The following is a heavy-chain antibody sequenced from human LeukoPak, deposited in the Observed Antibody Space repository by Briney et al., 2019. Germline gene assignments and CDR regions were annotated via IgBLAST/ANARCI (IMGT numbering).Heavy chain of an antibody. Sequence: PSETLSLTCTVSGGSVSSGSYYWSWIRQPPGKGLEWIGYIYYSGSTNYNPSLKSRVTISVDTSKNQFSLKLSSVAAADTAVYYCAREPRPAAPSTVPYEYFDLWGRGTLVTVSS. CDR1: GGSVSSGSYY. CDR2: IYYSGST. D-gene: IGHD4-17*01. J-gene: IGHJ2*01. CDR3: AREPRPAAPSTVPYEYFDL. V-gene: IGHV4-61*01.